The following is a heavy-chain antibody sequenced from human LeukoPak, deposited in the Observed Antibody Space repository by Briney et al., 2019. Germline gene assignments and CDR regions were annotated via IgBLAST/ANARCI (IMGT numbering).Heavy chain of an antibody. Sequence: ASVKVSCKASGYTFTSYYMHWVRQAPGQGLEWMGGIIPIFGTANYAQKFQGRVTITADESTSTAYMELSSLRSEDTAVYYCATRAGYYYDSSGYYRDYFDYWGQGTLVTVSS. CDR2: IIPIFGTA. CDR3: ATRAGYYYDSSGYYRDYFDY. V-gene: IGHV1-69*13. J-gene: IGHJ4*02. D-gene: IGHD3-22*01. CDR1: GYTFTSYY.